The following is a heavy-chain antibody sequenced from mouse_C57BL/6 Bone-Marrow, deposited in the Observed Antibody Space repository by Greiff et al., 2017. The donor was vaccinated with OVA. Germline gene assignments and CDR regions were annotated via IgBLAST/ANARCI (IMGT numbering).Heavy chain of an antibody. D-gene: IGHD2-3*01. Sequence: EVKVVESGGGLVKPGGSLKLSCAASGFTFSSYTMSWVRQTPEKRLEWVATISGGGGNNYYPDSVQGRFTISSDNAKSTLYLQMSSLRSEDTALYYCARNYDGYYDWYFDVWGTGTTVTVSS. J-gene: IGHJ1*03. CDR2: ISGGGGNN. CDR3: ARNYDGYYDWYFDV. CDR1: GFTFSSYT. V-gene: IGHV5-9*01.